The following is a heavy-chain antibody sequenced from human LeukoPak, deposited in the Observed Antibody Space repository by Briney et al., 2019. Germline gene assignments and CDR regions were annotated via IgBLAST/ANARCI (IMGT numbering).Heavy chain of an antibody. Sequence: GGSLRLSCVASGFTFSTYAMSWVRQAPGKGLVWVSRINEDGSTINYADSVKGRFTISRDNAKNTLYLQMDSLRAEDTAVYYCVRDFGGSRDYWGQGTLVIVSS. J-gene: IGHJ4*02. V-gene: IGHV3-74*01. CDR2: INEDGSTI. CDR1: GFTFSTYA. CDR3: VRDFGGSRDY. D-gene: IGHD3-10*01.